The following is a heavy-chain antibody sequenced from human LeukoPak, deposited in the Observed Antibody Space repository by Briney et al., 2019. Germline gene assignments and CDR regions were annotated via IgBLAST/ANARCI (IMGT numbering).Heavy chain of an antibody. CDR1: GFSFNRRV. Sequence: TGGSLRLSCATSGFSFNRRVMNWVRHPPGKGLEWVSYISPRSETIYYAESVEGRFTVSRDDSKDSLYLQMHTLRAEDTAVYYCARIDGPTVFTYYMDLWGEGTTVTVAS. CDR3: ARIDGPTVFTYYMDL. D-gene: IGHD3-16*01. V-gene: IGHV3-48*04. J-gene: IGHJ6*03. CDR2: ISPRSETI.